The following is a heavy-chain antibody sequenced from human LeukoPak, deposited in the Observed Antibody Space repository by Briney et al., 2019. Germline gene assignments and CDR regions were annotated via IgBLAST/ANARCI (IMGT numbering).Heavy chain of an antibody. J-gene: IGHJ4*02. V-gene: IGHV1-24*01. CDR3: AAGEQGSGWY. D-gene: IGHD6-19*01. Sequence: ASVKVSCKVSGYILSELSMHWVRQAPGKGLEWMGGFDPEDGETIYAQKFQGRVTMTEDTSTDTAYMELSSLRSEDTAVYYCAAGEQGSGWYWGQGTLVTVSS. CDR1: GYILSELS. CDR2: FDPEDGET.